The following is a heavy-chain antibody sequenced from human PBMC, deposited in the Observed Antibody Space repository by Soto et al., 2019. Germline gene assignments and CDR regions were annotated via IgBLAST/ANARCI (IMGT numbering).Heavy chain of an antibody. J-gene: IGHJ6*02. V-gene: IGHV3-23*01. Sequence: GGSLRLSCAASGFTFSSYAMSWVRQAPGKGLEWVSAISGSGGSTYYADSVKGRFTISRDNSKNTLDLQMNSLSAEDTAVYYCAKVVNGGMDVWGQGTTVTVSS. D-gene: IGHD3-16*02. CDR3: AKVVNGGMDV. CDR2: ISGSGGST. CDR1: GFTFSSYA.